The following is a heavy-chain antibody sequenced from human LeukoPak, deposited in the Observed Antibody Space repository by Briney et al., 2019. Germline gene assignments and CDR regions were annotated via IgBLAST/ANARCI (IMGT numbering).Heavy chain of an antibody. CDR3: TRERGDYDSDNWFDS. V-gene: IGHV4-59*01. J-gene: IGHJ5*01. Sequence: SETLSLTCTVSGASIGSYFWSWIRQPPGKGLEWIGYIYYGGGTNYNPSFESRITISVDTSKNRISLNLTSVTASDTAIYYCTRERGDYDSDNWFDSWGQGTLVTVSS. CDR2: IYYGGGT. D-gene: IGHD4-17*01. CDR1: GASIGSYF.